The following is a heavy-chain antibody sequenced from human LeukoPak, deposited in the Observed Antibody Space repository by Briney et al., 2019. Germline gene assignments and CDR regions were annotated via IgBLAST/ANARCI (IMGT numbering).Heavy chain of an antibody. D-gene: IGHD1-26*01. CDR2: ISSSSSNK. J-gene: IGHJ4*02. Sequence: GGGLRLSRAASEFILSSYSLNWVRQAPGKGLEWVSYISSSSSNKYYADSVEGRFTISRDNAKNSLYLQMDSLRAEDTAVYYCARESGDLDYWGQGTLVTVSS. V-gene: IGHV3-48*04. CDR1: EFILSSYS. CDR3: ARESGDLDY.